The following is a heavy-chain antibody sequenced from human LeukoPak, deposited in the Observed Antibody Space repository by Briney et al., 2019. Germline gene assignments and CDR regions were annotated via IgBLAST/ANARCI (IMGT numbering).Heavy chain of an antibody. CDR2: INPSGGST. Sequence: ASVKVSCKASGYTLTSYYMHWVRQAPGQGLEWMGIINPSGGSTSYAQKFQGRVTMTRDTSTSTVYMELSSLRSEDTAVYYCARVSGDGYTFDYWGQGTLVTVSS. J-gene: IGHJ4*02. CDR3: ARVSGDGYTFDY. CDR1: GYTLTSYY. V-gene: IGHV1-46*01. D-gene: IGHD5-24*01.